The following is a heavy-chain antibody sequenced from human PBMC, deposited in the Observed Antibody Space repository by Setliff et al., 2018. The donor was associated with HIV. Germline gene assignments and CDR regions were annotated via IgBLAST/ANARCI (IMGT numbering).Heavy chain of an antibody. CDR3: ARDKDYYDYSGYYRPFDI. Sequence: PGGSLRLSCAASGFTFSDDYMSWIRQIPGKGLEWVSYISGSGSVIFYADSVKGRFTISRDNAKNSLYLQMNSLRAEDTAVYYCARDKDYYDYSGYYRPFDIWGQGTMVTVSS. V-gene: IGHV3-11*04. J-gene: IGHJ3*02. CDR2: ISGSGSVI. D-gene: IGHD3-22*01. CDR1: GFTFSDDY.